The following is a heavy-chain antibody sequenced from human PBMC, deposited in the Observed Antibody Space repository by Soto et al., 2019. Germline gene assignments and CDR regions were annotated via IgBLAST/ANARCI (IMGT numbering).Heavy chain of an antibody. V-gene: IGHV1-2*04. J-gene: IGHJ4*02. CDR1: GYTFTGYY. CDR3: AREGIVATPFDY. Sequence: ASVKVSCKASGYTFTGYYMHWVRQAPGQGLEWIGWINPNSGGTNYAQKFQGWVTMTRDTSISTAYMELSRLRSDDTAVYYCAREGIVATPFDYWGQGTLVTVSS. CDR2: INPNSGGT. D-gene: IGHD5-12*01.